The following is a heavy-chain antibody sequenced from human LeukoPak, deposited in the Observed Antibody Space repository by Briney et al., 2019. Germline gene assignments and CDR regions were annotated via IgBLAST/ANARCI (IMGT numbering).Heavy chain of an antibody. Sequence: GGSLRLSCVAPGFTFVTYEMNWVRQAPGKGLEWVSHISSSGETIYYADSVKGRFTISRDNARNSLYQQMNSLRVEDTAVYYCARDLVSGAYTFDWWGQGTMVTVSS. J-gene: IGHJ3*01. D-gene: IGHD3-16*01. V-gene: IGHV3-48*03. CDR2: ISSSGETI. CDR3: ARDLVSGAYTFDW. CDR1: GFTFVTYE.